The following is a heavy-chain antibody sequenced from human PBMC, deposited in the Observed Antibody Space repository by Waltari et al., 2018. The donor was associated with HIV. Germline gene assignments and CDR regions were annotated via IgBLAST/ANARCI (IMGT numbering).Heavy chain of an antibody. V-gene: IGHV3-23*04. CDR2: ISGSGGST. CDR1: GFTFSSHA. D-gene: IGHD3-9*01. J-gene: IGHJ6*02. CDR3: AKDVGDILTLTYYYYYGMDV. Sequence: EVQLVESGGGLVQPGGSLRLSCAASGFTFSSHAMSWVRKAPGKGLEWVSAISGSGGSTYYADSVKGRFTNSRDNSKNTLYLQMNSLRAEDTAVYYCAKDVGDILTLTYYYYYGMDVWGQGTTVTVSS.